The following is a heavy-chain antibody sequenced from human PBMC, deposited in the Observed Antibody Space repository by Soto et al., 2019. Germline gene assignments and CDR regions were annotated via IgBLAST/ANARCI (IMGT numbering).Heavy chain of an antibody. J-gene: IGHJ6*02. CDR3: AREVGGGYSYGFRYYYGMDV. CDR1: GGSVSSGSYY. Sequence: SSETLSLTCTVSGGSVSSGSYYWSWIRQPPGKGLEWIGYIYYSGSTNYNPSLKSRVTISVDTSKNQFSLKLSSVTAADTAVYYCAREVGGGYSYGFRYYYGMDVWGQGTTVTVS. CDR2: IYYSGST. D-gene: IGHD5-18*01. V-gene: IGHV4-61*01.